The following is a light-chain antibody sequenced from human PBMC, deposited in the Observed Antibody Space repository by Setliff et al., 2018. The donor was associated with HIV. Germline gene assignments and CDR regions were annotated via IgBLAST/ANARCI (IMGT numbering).Light chain of an antibody. J-gene: IGLJ1*01. CDR3: CSYTSSLTYV. Sequence: QSALTQPASVSGSPGQSITIPCSGTSSDVGSYNFVSWYQQHPGKAPQLIIYDVSQRPSGVSSRFSGSKSGNTASLTISGLQAEDQADYYCCSYTSSLTYVFGTGTKGTVL. V-gene: IGLV2-14*03. CDR1: SSDVGSYNF. CDR2: DVS.